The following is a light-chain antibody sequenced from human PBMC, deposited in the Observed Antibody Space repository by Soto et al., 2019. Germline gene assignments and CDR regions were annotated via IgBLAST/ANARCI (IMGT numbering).Light chain of an antibody. V-gene: IGLV1-44*01. CDR3: AAWDDSVRSWV. CDR1: YSNIGSHT. Sequence: QSALTQPPSASGSPGQRVTSSCSGGYSNIGSHTLNWYQQLPGTAPTLLIYSNYQRPSGVPDRFSGSKSGTSGSLDISGLQSEDEAVYYCAAWDDSVRSWVFGGGTKVPVL. J-gene: IGLJ3*02. CDR2: SNY.